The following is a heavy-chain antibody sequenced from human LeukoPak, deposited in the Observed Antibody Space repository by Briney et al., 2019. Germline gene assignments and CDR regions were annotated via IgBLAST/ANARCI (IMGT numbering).Heavy chain of an antibody. CDR3: VKDFDIYCSGGTCYSPENFQH. CDR2: IYGRGVST. V-gene: IGHV3-23*01. J-gene: IGHJ1*01. Sequence: PWGSLTLSCAASGCTFSTYAGSWVRQPPGKGLEWVCCIYGRGVSTYYPDSVKGRFIIYSDNYKHALYLQMNDLTADATAGYYFVKDFDIYCSGGTCYSPENFQHSG. D-gene: IGHD2-15*01. CDR1: GCTFSTYA.